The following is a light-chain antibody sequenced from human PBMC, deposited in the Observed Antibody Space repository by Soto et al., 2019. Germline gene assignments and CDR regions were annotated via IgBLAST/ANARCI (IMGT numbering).Light chain of an antibody. CDR2: DVS. V-gene: IGLV2-14*03. CDR1: SNDVGHFNY. J-gene: IGLJ1*01. Sequence: QSALAQPASLSVFPGQSSTISCTRTSNDVGHFNYVSWFQQHPGKAPKLLIFDVSNWPSGVSDRFSGSKSGNTASLTISGLQPEDEADYYCTSFTTSNTFVFGSGTKVTVL. CDR3: TSFTTSNTFV.